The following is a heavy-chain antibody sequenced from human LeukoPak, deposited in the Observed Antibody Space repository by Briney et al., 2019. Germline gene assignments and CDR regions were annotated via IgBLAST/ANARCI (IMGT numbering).Heavy chain of an antibody. V-gene: IGHV3-23*01. D-gene: IGHD3-3*01. Sequence: GGSLRLSCAASGFTFSSYAMSWVRQAPGKRLEWVSAISGSGGSTYYADSVKGRFTISRDNSKNTLYLQMNSLRAEDTAVYYCAKRGHYDFWSGYLEWGQGTLVTVSS. CDR1: GFTFSSYA. J-gene: IGHJ4*02. CDR2: ISGSGGST. CDR3: AKRGHYDFWSGYLE.